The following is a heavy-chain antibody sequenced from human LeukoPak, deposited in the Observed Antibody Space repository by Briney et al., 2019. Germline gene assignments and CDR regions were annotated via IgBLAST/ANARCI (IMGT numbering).Heavy chain of an antibody. D-gene: IGHD3-22*01. CDR3: AKDSFTYSFTMMN. CDR2: ISGGGDYT. V-gene: IGHV3-23*01. CDR1: GFAVSSNY. Sequence: GGSLGLSCSASGFAVSSNYMTWVRQAPGKGLEWVSSISGGGDYTFYADSVKGRFTISRDNSKNTLYLKLNSLRADDTAVYYCAKDSFTYSFTMMNWGQGTLVTVSS. J-gene: IGHJ4*02.